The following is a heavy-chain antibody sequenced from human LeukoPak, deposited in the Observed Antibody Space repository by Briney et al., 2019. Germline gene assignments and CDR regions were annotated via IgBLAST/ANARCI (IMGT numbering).Heavy chain of an antibody. CDR2: ISLTGLT. J-gene: IGHJ4*02. Sequence: SETLSLTCAVYGGSFSGYYWSWVRQPPGQGLEWIGEISLTGLTHYNPSLESRVTVSLVKSKNQLSLNLTSVTAADTAVYYCSRENGAFSPFGYWGQGTLVTVLS. D-gene: IGHD2-8*01. CDR1: GGSFSGYY. V-gene: IGHV4-34*01. CDR3: SRENGAFSPFGY.